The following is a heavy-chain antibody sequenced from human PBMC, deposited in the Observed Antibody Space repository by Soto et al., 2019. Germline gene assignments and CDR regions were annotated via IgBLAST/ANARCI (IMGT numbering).Heavy chain of an antibody. Sequence: QVQLVQSGAEVKKPGSSVKVSCKASGGTFSSYAISWVRQAPGQGLEWMGGIIPIFGTANYAQKFQGRVTITADESTSTAYMELSSLRSEDTAVYYCAGPVGAAAAAIPYYYYGMDVWGQGTTVTVSS. V-gene: IGHV1-69*01. CDR3: AGPVGAAAAAIPYYYYGMDV. J-gene: IGHJ6*02. CDR1: GGTFSSYA. CDR2: IIPIFGTA. D-gene: IGHD6-13*01.